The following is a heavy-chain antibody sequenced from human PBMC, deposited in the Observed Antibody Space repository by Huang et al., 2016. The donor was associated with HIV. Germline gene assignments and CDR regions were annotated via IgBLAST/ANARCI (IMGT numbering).Heavy chain of an antibody. Sequence: QITLKESGPALVKPSQTLTLTCSVSGFSLTTSGVGVGWIRQPPGKALEWLALIYGNDEKLYNPHLRNRLFITRDTSKRQVVLRLTNVNPVDTATYHCAHRYMTPSLRSGFDAFDIWGQGTMVAVSS. V-gene: IGHV2-5*01. CDR3: AHRYMTPSLRSGFDAFDI. CDR1: GFSLTTSGVG. CDR2: IYGNDEK. J-gene: IGHJ3*02. D-gene: IGHD5-12*01.